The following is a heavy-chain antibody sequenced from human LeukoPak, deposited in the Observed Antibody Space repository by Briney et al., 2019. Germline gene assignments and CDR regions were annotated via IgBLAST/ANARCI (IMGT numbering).Heavy chain of an antibody. CDR3: AKESGDHFEAFDI. V-gene: IGHV3-30*02. J-gene: IGHJ3*02. CDR1: GFTFSNYW. CDR2: IRYDGTDK. Sequence: GGSLRLSCAASGFTFSNYWMSWVRQAPGKGLEWVAFIRYDGTDKNYVDSVKGRFTISRDNSKNTLYLQMNSLGAEDTAVYYCAKESGDHFEAFDIWGQGTMVTVSS. D-gene: IGHD1-26*01.